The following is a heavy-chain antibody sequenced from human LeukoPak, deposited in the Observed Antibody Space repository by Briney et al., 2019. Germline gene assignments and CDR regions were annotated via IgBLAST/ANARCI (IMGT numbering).Heavy chain of an antibody. Sequence: GGSLRLSCAASGVTFTYNGMNWVRQAPGKGLEWVSFICRSSTTIYYADYVKGRFTISRDNGKNSLYLQMNSLRAEDTAVYYWARDFGYSSSYYWGYLYYYYMDVWGKGTTVIVSS. J-gene: IGHJ6*03. CDR2: ICRSSTTI. V-gene: IGHV3-48*04. CDR1: GVTFTYNG. CDR3: ARDFGYSSSYYWGYLYYYYMDV. D-gene: IGHD6-13*01.